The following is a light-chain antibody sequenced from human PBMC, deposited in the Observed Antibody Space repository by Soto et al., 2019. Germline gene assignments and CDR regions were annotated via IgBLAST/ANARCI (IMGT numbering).Light chain of an antibody. CDR1: SSDVGGYNF. V-gene: IGLV2-8*01. J-gene: IGLJ2*01. CDR3: SSYAGSNNPVV. Sequence: QSVLTQPPSASGSPGQSVTISCTGTSSDVGGYNFVSWYQQHPGKAPKLLISEVSKRPSGVPDRFSGSKSGNTASLTVSGLQAEDEADYCCSSYAGSNNPVVFGGGTKLTVL. CDR2: EVS.